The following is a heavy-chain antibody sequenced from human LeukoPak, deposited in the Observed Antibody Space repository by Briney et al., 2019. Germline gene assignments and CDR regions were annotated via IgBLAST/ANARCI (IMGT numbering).Heavy chain of an antibody. J-gene: IGHJ5*02. V-gene: IGHV4-38-2*01. CDR3: ARGRRDYGDYNWFDP. CDR1: DYSISSGYY. D-gene: IGHD4-17*01. CDR2: IYHSGST. Sequence: KPSETLSLTCAVSDYSISSGYYWGWIRQPPGKGLEWIGSIYHSGSTYYNPSLKSRVTISVDTSKNQFSLKLSSVTAADTAVYYCARGRRDYGDYNWFDPWGQGTLVAVSS.